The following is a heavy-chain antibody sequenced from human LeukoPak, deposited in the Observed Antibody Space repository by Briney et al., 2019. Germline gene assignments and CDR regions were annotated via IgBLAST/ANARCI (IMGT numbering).Heavy chain of an antibody. V-gene: IGHV3-48*03. D-gene: IGHD2-2*01. CDR3: ARDCSSTSCLSYYYYGMDV. CDR1: GFTFSSYE. J-gene: IGHJ6*02. CDR2: ISSSGSTI. Sequence: GGCLRLSCAASGFTFSSYEMNWVRQAPGKGLEWVSYISSSGSTIYYADSVKGRFTISRDNAKNSLYLQMNSLRAEDTAVYYCARDCSSTSCLSYYYYGMDVWDQGTTVTVSS.